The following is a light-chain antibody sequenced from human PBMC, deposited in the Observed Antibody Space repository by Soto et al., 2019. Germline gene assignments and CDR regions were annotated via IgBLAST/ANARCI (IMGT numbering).Light chain of an antibody. CDR3: QSYDSSLSGSV. V-gene: IGLV2-14*02. Sequence: QSVLTQPASVSGSPGQSITISCTGTSSDVGSYNLVSWYQQHPGKAPKLMIYEGSKRPSGVSDRFSGSKSGTTASLAITGLQAEDEADYYCQSYDSSLSGSVFGTGTKVTVL. J-gene: IGLJ1*01. CDR1: SSDVGSYNL. CDR2: EGS.